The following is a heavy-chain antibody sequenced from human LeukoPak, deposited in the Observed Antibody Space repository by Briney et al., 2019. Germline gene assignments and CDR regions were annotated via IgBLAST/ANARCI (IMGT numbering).Heavy chain of an antibody. Sequence: GGSLRLSCAASGFTFSSYSMNWVRQAPGKGLEWVSSISSSSSYIYYADSVKGRFTISRDNAKNSLYLQMNSLRAEDTAVYYCARDVSGSYSYFDYWGQGTLVTVSS. J-gene: IGHJ4*02. V-gene: IGHV3-21*01. CDR2: ISSSSSYI. CDR3: ARDVSGSYSYFDY. CDR1: GFTFSSYS. D-gene: IGHD1-26*01.